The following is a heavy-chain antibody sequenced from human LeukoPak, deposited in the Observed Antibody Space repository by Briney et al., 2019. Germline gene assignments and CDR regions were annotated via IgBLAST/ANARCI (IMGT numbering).Heavy chain of an antibody. CDR3: TRGVRQPDS. V-gene: IGHV3-49*04. D-gene: IGHD1-14*01. CDR2: IRSNDNGGTT. CDR1: GFTFGDYN. J-gene: IGHJ4*02. Sequence: GGSQRLSCTTSGFTFGDYNVNWVRQAPGKGLEWVGFIRSNDNGGTTEAAPSVKGRFSFARDESTGMAYLQMNSLKTEDTAVYYCTRGVRQPDSWGRGNLVTVSS.